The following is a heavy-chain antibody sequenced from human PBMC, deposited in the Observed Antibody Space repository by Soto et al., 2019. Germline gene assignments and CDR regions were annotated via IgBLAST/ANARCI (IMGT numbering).Heavy chain of an antibody. J-gene: IGHJ6*02. D-gene: IGHD6-6*01. CDR1: GYSFASYW. CDR3: ARTRSFTLGFYYDGMDV. Sequence: GEPKRIRWQGSGYSFASYWIGRVRQKTGSALAWMGIIYPGDSDTRYSPSFQGQVTISADKSLRTAYLQWTSLKASDTALYYCARTRSFTLGFYYDGMDVWGQGTTVTVSS. CDR2: IYPGDSDT. V-gene: IGHV5-51*01.